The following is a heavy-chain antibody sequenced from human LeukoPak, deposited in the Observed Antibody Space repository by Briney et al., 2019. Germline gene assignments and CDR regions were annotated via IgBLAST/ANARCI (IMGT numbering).Heavy chain of an antibody. D-gene: IGHD3-9*01. CDR1: GGSISSYY. Sequence: YPSETLSLTCTVSGGSISSYYWSWIRQPPGKGLEWIGYIYDSGSTNYNPSLKSRVTISGDTSKNQFSLKLSSVTAADTAVYYCARDRELRYFDYWGQGTLVTVSS. CDR3: ARDRELRYFDY. CDR2: IYDSGST. J-gene: IGHJ4*02. V-gene: IGHV4-59*01.